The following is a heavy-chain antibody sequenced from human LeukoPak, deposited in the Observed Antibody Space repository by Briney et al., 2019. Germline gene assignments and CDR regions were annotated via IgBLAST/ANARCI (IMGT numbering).Heavy chain of an antibody. D-gene: IGHD3-10*01. CDR1: GFTFSSYG. J-gene: IGHJ4*02. V-gene: IGHV3-33*01. CDR2: IWYDGSNK. CDR3: ARDPRGNDFDY. Sequence: GGSLRLSCAASGFTFSSYGMHWVRQAPGKGLEWVAVIWYDGSNKYYADSVKGRFTISRDNSKNTLYLQMNSLRAEDTAVYYCARDPRGNDFDYWGQGTLVTVSS.